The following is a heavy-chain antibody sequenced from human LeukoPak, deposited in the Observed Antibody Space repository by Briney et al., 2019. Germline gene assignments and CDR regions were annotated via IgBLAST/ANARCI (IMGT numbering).Heavy chain of an antibody. D-gene: IGHD2-2*01. CDR2: INGGGDDT. J-gene: IGHJ3*02. V-gene: IGHV3-23*01. CDR1: GFTFSRHW. CDR3: ARCTASCYANAFDI. Sequence: PGGSLRLSCAGSGFTFSRHWMHWVRQAPGKGLEWVSAINGGGDDTEYADSVKGRFTISRANSKNTLFLQMNNLRPEDTAVYYCARCTASCYANAFDIWGQGTLLTVSS.